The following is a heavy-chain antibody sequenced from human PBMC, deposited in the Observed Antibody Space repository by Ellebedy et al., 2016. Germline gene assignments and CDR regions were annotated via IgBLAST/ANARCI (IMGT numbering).Heavy chain of an antibody. CDR2: IVFSGTAA. J-gene: IGHJ4*02. Sequence: GESLKISXAASGFTFNIAGMTWVRQAPGKGLEWVATIVFSGTAAYYADSVKGRFIISRDNTKNSLFLQMNRLEVEDTAVYYCARDGSEWSRDYWGQGTLVTVAS. V-gene: IGHV3-21*06. D-gene: IGHD3-3*01. CDR3: ARDGSEWSRDY. CDR1: GFTFNIAG.